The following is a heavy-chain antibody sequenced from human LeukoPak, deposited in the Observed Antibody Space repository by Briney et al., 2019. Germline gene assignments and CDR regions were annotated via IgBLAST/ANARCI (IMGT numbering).Heavy chain of an antibody. CDR2: ISSSSSTI. V-gene: IGHV3-48*03. Sequence: QPGGSLRLSCAASGFTFSSYEMNWVRQAPGKGLEWVSYISSSSSTIYYADSVKGRFTISRDNAKNSLYLQMNSLRAEDTAVYYCARGAAASDSWGQGTLVTVSS. CDR3: ARGAAASDS. J-gene: IGHJ4*02. D-gene: IGHD6-13*01. CDR1: GFTFSSYE.